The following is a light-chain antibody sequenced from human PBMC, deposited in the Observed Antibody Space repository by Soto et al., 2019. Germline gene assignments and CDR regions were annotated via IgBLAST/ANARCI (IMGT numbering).Light chain of an antibody. Sequence: QSALTQPASVSGSPGQSITISCTGSSSDVGSYSLVSWYQQHPGIAPKLIIYEANKRPSGVSNRFSGSKSGNTASLTIFGLQAEDEADYYCCSYAGSDTYVFGTGTKVTVL. V-gene: IGLV2-23*01. J-gene: IGLJ1*01. CDR1: SSDVGSYSL. CDR3: CSYAGSDTYV. CDR2: EAN.